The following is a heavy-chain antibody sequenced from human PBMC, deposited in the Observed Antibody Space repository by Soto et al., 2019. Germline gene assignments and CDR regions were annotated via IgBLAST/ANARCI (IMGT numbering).Heavy chain of an antibody. Sequence: PSETLSLTCTVSGGSISSGDYYWSWIRQPPGKGPEWIGYIYYSGSTYYNPSLKSRVTISVDTSKNQFSLKLSSVTAADTAVYYCARKYCSGGSCLHYYYGMDVWGQGTTVTVS. V-gene: IGHV4-30-4*01. CDR2: IYYSGST. CDR3: ARKYCSGGSCLHYYYGMDV. CDR1: GGSISSGDYY. D-gene: IGHD2-15*01. J-gene: IGHJ6*02.